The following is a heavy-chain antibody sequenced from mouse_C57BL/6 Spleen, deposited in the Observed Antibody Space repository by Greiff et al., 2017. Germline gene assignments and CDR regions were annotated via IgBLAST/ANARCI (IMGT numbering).Heavy chain of an antibody. CDR3: EKSRECYHY. J-gene: IGHJ2*01. Sequence: QVQLQQPGAELVKPGASVKLSCKASGYTFTSYWMQWVKQRPGQGLEWIGEIDPSDSNANYNQKFTGKATLTVDPSSSTAYMQLGSPASEDSAVYYCEKSRECYHYWGQGTTLTVSS. D-gene: IGHD2-12*01. V-gene: IGHV1-50*01. CDR2: IDPSDSNA. CDR1: GYTFTSYW.